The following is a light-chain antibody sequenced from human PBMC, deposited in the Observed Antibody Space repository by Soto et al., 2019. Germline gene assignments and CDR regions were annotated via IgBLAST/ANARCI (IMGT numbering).Light chain of an antibody. V-gene: IGKV1-5*01. CDR3: QQYKSYPLT. CDR2: DAS. CDR1: QNIINW. J-gene: IGKJ4*01. Sequence: DIQMTQSPYTLSASVGDRVTITCRASQNIINWLAWYQQKPGKAPNLLISDASTLESGVPSRFSGSGSGTDFTLTISSLQPDDFATYYCQQYKSYPLTFGGGTKVDIK.